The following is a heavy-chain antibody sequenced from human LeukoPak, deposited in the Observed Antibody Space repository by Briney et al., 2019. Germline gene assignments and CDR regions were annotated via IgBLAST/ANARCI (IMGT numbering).Heavy chain of an antibody. Sequence: GGSLRLSCAASGFTFSSYAMSWVRQAPGKGLEWVSAISGSGGSTYYADSVKGRFTISRDNSKNTLYLQMNSLRAEDTAVYYCAKGHGLPWFGEEDYWGQGTLVTVS. CDR2: ISGSGGST. CDR3: AKGHGLPWFGEEDY. V-gene: IGHV3-23*01. CDR1: GFTFSSYA. J-gene: IGHJ4*02. D-gene: IGHD3-10*01.